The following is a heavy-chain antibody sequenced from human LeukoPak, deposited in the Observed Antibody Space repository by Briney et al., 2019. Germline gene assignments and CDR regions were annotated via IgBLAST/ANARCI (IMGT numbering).Heavy chain of an antibody. CDR1: GYIFTMYW. Sequence: PGESLKISCKGSGYIFTMYWIGWVRQMPGKGLEWMGIIYPGDSDTRYSPSFQGQVTISVDKSMSTAYLQWSSLKASDTAMYYYARLGEGDYGRRPLGYWGQGTLVTVSS. CDR3: ARLGEGDYGRRPLGY. V-gene: IGHV5-51*01. D-gene: IGHD4/OR15-4a*01. J-gene: IGHJ4*02. CDR2: IYPGDSDT.